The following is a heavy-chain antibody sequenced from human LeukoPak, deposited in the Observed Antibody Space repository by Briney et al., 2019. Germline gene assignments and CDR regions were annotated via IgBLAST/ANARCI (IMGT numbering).Heavy chain of an antibody. D-gene: IGHD4-17*01. V-gene: IGHV3-7*03. J-gene: IGHJ3*02. CDR3: ARANPGYGDYVFDAFDI. CDR1: GFTFSSYW. CDR2: IKQDGSEK. Sequence: GGSLRLSCAASGFTFSSYWMSWVRQAPGKGLEWVANIKQDGSEKYYVDSVKGQFTISRDNAKNSLYLQMNSLRAEDTAVYYCARANPGYGDYVFDAFDIWGQGTMVTVSS.